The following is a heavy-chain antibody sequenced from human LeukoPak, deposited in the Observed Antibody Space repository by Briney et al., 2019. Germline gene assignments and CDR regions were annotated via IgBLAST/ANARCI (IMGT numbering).Heavy chain of an antibody. Sequence: GGSLRLSCAASGFTFSSYAMHWVRQAPGKGLEWVAVISYDGSNKYYADSVKGRFTISRDNSKNTLYLQMNSLRAEDTAVYYCAKIGTVVPAAIGAFDIWGQGTMVTVSS. J-gene: IGHJ3*02. D-gene: IGHD2-2*02. CDR1: GFTFSSYA. V-gene: IGHV3-30-3*02. CDR3: AKIGTVVPAAIGAFDI. CDR2: ISYDGSNK.